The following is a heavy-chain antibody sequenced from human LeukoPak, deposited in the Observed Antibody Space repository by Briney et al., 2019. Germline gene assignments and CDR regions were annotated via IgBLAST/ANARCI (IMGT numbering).Heavy chain of an antibody. D-gene: IGHD6-25*01. Sequence: GGSLRLSRGGSGFSFNRFWMHWVRQVPGKGLVWVARIKSDGWTTDYADSVKGRFTISRDNAKNTVYLQMNSLRVEDTAVYYCTNEAAAAPDWYFDLWGRGTLVTVSS. CDR3: TNEAAAAPDWYFDL. CDR2: IKSDGWTT. CDR1: GFSFNRFW. V-gene: IGHV3-74*01. J-gene: IGHJ2*01.